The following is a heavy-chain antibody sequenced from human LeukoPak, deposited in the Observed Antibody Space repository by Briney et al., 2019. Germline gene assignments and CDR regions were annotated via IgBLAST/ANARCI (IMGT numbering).Heavy chain of an antibody. V-gene: IGHV3-48*04. J-gene: IGHJ4*02. CDR2: ISSSSSTI. CDR1: GFTFSNYY. Sequence: GGSLRLSCAVSGFTFSNYYMNWVRQAPGKGLEWVSYISSSSSTIYYADSVKGRFTISRDNSKNTLYLQMNSLRAEDTAVYYCEGGDYWGQGTLVTVSS. D-gene: IGHD2-15*01. CDR3: EGGDY.